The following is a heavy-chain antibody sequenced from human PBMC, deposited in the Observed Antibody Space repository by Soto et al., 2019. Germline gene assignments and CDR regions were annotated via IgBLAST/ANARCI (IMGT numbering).Heavy chain of an antibody. D-gene: IGHD5-12*01. CDR1: GYSFTSYW. CDR2: IYPGDSDT. V-gene: IGHV5-51*01. Sequence: GESLKISCKGSGYSFTSYWIGWVRQMPGKGLEWMGIIYPGDSDTRYSPSFQGQVTISADKSISTAYLQRGSLKASDTAMYYCAREALATMMLLISGAKGRAFDIWGQGTMVTVSS. CDR3: AREALATMMLLISGAKGRAFDI. J-gene: IGHJ3*02.